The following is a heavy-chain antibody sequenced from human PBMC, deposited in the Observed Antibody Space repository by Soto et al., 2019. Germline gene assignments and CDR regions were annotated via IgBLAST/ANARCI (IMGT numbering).Heavy chain of an antibody. CDR2: IYCDDDK. J-gene: IGHJ4*02. CDR3: AKGVLRTVFRLVTTTATYFAF. D-gene: IGHD3-3*01. CDR1: GFSLTTSGVG. V-gene: IGHV2-5*02. Sequence: QITLNESGPTPVKPRQSLTLTCTCSGFSLTTSGVGVGWMRQAPGKAPEWLALIYCDDDKRYSASLKSGLTTTTDTSKKQVVLTMAELHPADTATSYCAKGVLRTVFRLVTTTATYFAFWAQGTPVAVS.